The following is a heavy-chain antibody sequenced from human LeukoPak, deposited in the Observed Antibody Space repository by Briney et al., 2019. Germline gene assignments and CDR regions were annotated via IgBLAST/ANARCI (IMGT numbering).Heavy chain of an antibody. CDR2: IIPIFGTA. CDR1: GGTFSSYA. D-gene: IGHD2-15*01. J-gene: IGHJ5*02. V-gene: IGHV1-69*05. Sequence: SVKVSCKASGGTFSSYAISWVRQAPGQGLEWMGRIIPIFGTANYAQKFQGRVTITTDGSTSTAYMELSSLRSEDTAVYYCARTRYCSGGSCLEYNWFDPWGQGTLVTVSS. CDR3: ARTRYCSGGSCLEYNWFDP.